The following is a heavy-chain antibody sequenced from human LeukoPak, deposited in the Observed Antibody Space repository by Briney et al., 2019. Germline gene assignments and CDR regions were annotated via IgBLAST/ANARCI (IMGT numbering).Heavy chain of an antibody. CDR3: ARGLRRLGYNWFDP. D-gene: IGHD6-19*01. J-gene: IGHJ5*02. CDR2: INHSGST. V-gene: IGHV4-34*01. CDR1: GGSFSGYY. Sequence: SETLSLTCAVYGGSFSGYYWSWIRQPPGKGLEGIGEINHSGSTKYNPSLKSRVTISVDTSKNQFSLKLSSVTAADTAVYYCARGLRRLGYNWFDPWGQGTLVTVSS.